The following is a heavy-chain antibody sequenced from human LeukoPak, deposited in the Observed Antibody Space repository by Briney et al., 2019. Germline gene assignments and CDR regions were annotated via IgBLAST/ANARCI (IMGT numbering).Heavy chain of an antibody. D-gene: IGHD4-17*01. CDR3: ARWDYGDYFAFDI. Sequence: ASVKVSCKASGGTFSSYAISWVRQAPGQGLEWMGGIIPIFGTANYAQKFQGRVTITADKSTSTAYMELSSLRSEDTAVYYCARWDYGDYFAFDIWGQGTMVTVSS. CDR2: IIPIFGTA. V-gene: IGHV1-69*06. CDR1: GGTFSSYA. J-gene: IGHJ3*02.